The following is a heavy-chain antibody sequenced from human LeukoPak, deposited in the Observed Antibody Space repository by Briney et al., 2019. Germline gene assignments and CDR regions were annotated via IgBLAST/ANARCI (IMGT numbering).Heavy chain of an antibody. CDR1: GFTFSSHG. Sequence: GGSLRLSCAASGFTFSSHGMSWVRQAPGKGLEWVSGIVGGAGGTYYADSVKGRFTISRDNSKNTLYLQMNSLRAEDTAVYYCARSLRVRGVPDYMDVWGKGTTVTISS. CDR2: IVGGAGGT. V-gene: IGHV3-23*01. D-gene: IGHD3-10*01. J-gene: IGHJ6*03. CDR3: ARSLRVRGVPDYMDV.